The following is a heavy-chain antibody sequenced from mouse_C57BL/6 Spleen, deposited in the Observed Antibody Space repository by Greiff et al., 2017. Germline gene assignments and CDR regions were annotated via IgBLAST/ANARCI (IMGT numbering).Heavy chain of an antibody. J-gene: IGHJ1*03. CDR2: ISYDGSN. CDR3: AREGGTLHWYFDV. CDR1: GYSITSGYY. Sequence: EVKLEESGPGLVKPSQSLSLTCSVTGYSITSGYYWNWIRQFPGNKLEWMGYISYDGSNNYNPSLKNRISITRDTSKNQFFLKLNSVTTEDTATYYCAREGGTLHWYFDVWGTGTTVTVSS. V-gene: IGHV3-6*01.